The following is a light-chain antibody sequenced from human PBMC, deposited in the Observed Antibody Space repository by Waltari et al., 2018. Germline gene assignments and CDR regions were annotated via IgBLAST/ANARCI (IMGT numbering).Light chain of an antibody. Sequence: QSALTQPPSASGSPGQSVTLSCTGTSSAVGGYNYVSWYQHHSGKAPKLMIYEVTKRPSGVPDRFSGSKSGNTASLTVSGLQAEDEADYYCSSYAGSNNPIFGGGTKLTVL. J-gene: IGLJ2*01. CDR2: EVT. CDR1: SSAVGGYNY. CDR3: SSYAGSNNPI. V-gene: IGLV2-8*01.